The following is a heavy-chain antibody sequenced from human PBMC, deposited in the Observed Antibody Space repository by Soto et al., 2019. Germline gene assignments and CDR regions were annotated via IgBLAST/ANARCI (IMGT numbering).Heavy chain of an antibody. CDR3: ARRLPKIYYFDY. J-gene: IGHJ4*02. D-gene: IGHD3-16*01. CDR2: IYYSGST. CDR1: GGSISSSSYY. Sequence: QLQLQESGPGLVKPSETLSLTCTVSGGSISSSSYYWGWIRQPPGKGLEWIGSIYYSGSTYYNPSLKSRVTISVDTSKNQFSLKLSSVTAADTAGYYCARRLPKIYYFDYWGQGTLVTVSS. V-gene: IGHV4-39*01.